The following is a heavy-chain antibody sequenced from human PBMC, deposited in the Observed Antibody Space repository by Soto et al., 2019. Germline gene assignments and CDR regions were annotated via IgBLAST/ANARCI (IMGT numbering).Heavy chain of an antibody. CDR2: IYYSGST. D-gene: IGHD3-16*01. V-gene: IGHV4-31*03. J-gene: IGHJ4*02. CDR3: ARAGQDDYVWGSYSFDH. Sequence: QVQLQESGPGLVKPSQTLSLTCTVSGGSISSGDHYWTWIRQHPGQGLEWIGYIYYSGSTYYNPSLKSRLTISVDTSKNQFSLKLSSVTAADTAVYYCARAGQDDYVWGSYSFDHWGQGTLVTVSS. CDR1: GGSISSGDHY.